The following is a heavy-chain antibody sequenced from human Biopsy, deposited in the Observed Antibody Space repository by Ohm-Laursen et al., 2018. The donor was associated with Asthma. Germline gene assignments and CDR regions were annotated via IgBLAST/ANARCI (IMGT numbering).Heavy chain of an antibody. J-gene: IGHJ4*02. CDR2: IYYIGST. CDR3: ARRGGVRRYFDY. V-gene: IGHV4-30-4*01. D-gene: IGHD3-16*01. Sequence: TLSLTCTVSGGSISSGAYYWSWVRPPPGKGLEWIGHIYYIGSTYYNPSLKSRVAISLDTSKNQFSLKLSSVTAADTAVYFCARRGGVRRYFDYWGQGTLVTVSS. CDR1: GGSISSGAYY.